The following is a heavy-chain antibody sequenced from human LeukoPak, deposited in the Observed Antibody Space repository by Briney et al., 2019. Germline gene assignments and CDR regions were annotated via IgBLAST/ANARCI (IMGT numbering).Heavy chain of an antibody. D-gene: IGHD6-19*01. CDR2: IGGSGDST. V-gene: IGHV3-23*01. CDR1: GLIFSNYA. Sequence: PGGSLRLSCAASGLIFSNYAMSWVRQAPGKGLEWVSAIGGSGDSTYYADSVKGRFTISRDNSKNILYLQMSSLRAEDTAVYYCVRRIPYSSGLYYFDFWGQGTLVTVSS. CDR3: VRRIPYSSGLYYFDF. J-gene: IGHJ4*02.